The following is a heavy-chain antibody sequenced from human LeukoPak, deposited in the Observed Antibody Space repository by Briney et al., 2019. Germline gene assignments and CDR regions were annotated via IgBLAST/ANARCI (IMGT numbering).Heavy chain of an antibody. CDR3: ASFRLQGFDY. D-gene: IGHD5-24*01. CDR2: IYYSGST. CDR1: GGSVSSSSYY. V-gene: IGHV4-31*03. Sequence: SETLSLTCTVSGGSVSSSSYYWSWIRQPPGKGLEWIGYIYYSGSTYYNPSLKSRVTISVDTSKNQFSLKLSSVTAADTAVYYCASFRLQGFDYWGQGTLVTVSS. J-gene: IGHJ4*02.